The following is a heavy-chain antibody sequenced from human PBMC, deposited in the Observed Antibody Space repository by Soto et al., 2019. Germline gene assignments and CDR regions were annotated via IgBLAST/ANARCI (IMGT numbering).Heavy chain of an antibody. CDR1: GGSITSDGYS. CDR3: ARGYGSGSYNITPGSHGMGV. D-gene: IGHD3-10*01. V-gene: IGHV4-30-2*01. CDR2: IYHSGST. J-gene: IGHJ6*02. Sequence: QLQLQESGSGLVKPSQTLSLTCAVSGGSITSDGYSWSWIRQPPGKGLEWIGYIYHSGSTYYNPALKSRVTISIDKSKNQFSLKLSSVPAADTAVYYCARGYGSGSYNITPGSHGMGVWGQGTTVIVSS.